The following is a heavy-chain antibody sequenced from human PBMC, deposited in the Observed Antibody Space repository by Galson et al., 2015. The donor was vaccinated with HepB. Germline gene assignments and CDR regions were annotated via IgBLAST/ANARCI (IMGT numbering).Heavy chain of an antibody. CDR1: GFIFSSYS. Sequence: SLRLSCAASGFIFSSYSMHWVRQAPGKGLEWVAVTSYDGSNKYYADSVKGRFTISRDNSKNTLYLQMNSLRTEDTSVYYCARGRIAAPTDVCFYWGQGTLVTVSS. CDR2: TSYDGSNK. J-gene: IGHJ4*02. V-gene: IGHV3-30-3*01. D-gene: IGHD6-13*01. CDR3: ARGRIAAPTDVCFY.